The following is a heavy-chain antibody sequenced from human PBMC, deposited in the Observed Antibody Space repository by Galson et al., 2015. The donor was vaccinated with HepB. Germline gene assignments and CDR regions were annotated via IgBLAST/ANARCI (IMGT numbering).Heavy chain of an antibody. Sequence: SVKVSCKASGGTFSSYAISWVRQAPGRGLEWMGRIIPILGIANYAQKFQGRVTITADKSTSTAYMELSSLRSEDTAVYYCARPYYDSSEGADAFDIWGQGTMVTVSS. J-gene: IGHJ3*02. D-gene: IGHD3-22*01. CDR3: ARPYYDSSEGADAFDI. CDR1: GGTFSSYA. CDR2: IIPILGIA. V-gene: IGHV1-69*04.